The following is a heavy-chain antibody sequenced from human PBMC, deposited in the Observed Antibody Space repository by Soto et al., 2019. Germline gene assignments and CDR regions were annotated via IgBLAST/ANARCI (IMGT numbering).Heavy chain of an antibody. V-gene: IGHV1-69*06. J-gene: IGHJ4*02. CDR3: AVNGYLEHPAPDY. D-gene: IGHD3-9*01. Sequence: SVKVSCKASGGTFSSYAISWVRQAPGQGLEWMGGIIPIFGTANYAQKFQGRVTITADKSTSTAYMELSSLRSEDTAVYYCAVNGYLEHPAPDYWGQGTLVTVSS. CDR1: GGTFSSYA. CDR2: IIPIFGTA.